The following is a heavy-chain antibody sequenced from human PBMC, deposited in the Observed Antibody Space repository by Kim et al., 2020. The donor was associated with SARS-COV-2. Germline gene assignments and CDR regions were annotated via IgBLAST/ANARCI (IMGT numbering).Heavy chain of an antibody. V-gene: IGHV3-49*02. J-gene: IGHJ4*02. CDR3: TRKGIPDY. CDR2: GGTT. Sequence: GGTTEYAASVKGRFTISRDDSKSIAYLQMNSLKTEDTAVYYCTRKGIPDYWGQGTLVTVSS. D-gene: IGHD6-13*01.